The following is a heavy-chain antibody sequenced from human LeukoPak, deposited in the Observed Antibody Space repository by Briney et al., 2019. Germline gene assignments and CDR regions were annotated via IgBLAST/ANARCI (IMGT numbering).Heavy chain of an antibody. J-gene: IGHJ4*02. CDR1: GFIFSNNW. CDR2: IKGDGSET. D-gene: IGHD1-26*01. V-gene: IGHV3-7*01. CDR3: TRDDFSGSYCD. Sequence: GGSLRLSCAGSGFIFSNNWMSWVRQAPGKGLEWVANIKGDGSETYYVDSVKGRFTISRDNTRNSLYLQMNSLRADDTATYYCTRDDFSGSYCDWGQGTLVTVSS.